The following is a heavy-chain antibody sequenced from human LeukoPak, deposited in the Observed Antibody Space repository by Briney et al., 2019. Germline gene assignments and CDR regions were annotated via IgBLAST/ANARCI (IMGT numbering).Heavy chain of an antibody. V-gene: IGHV3-30*02. CDR3: AKRADYYDSSRALYDAFDL. Sequence: GGSLRLSCAASGFTFRTYGMHWVGQAQGKGREGVKFIGYDGSDKFYADSVRGRFTISRDNSKNTLFLQLNSLRVEDTAVYYCAKRADYYDSSRALYDAFDLWGQGTMVTVSS. D-gene: IGHD3-16*01. CDR1: GFTFRTYG. CDR2: IGYDGSDK. J-gene: IGHJ3*01.